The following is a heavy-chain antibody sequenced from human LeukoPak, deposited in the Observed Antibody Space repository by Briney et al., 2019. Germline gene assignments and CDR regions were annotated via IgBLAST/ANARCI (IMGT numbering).Heavy chain of an antibody. CDR1: GFTFSSYA. J-gene: IGHJ4*02. CDR2: IRSKAYGGTT. CDR3: TRQGLAYYYDSSGYYPPGY. D-gene: IGHD3-22*01. V-gene: IGHV3-49*03. Sequence: GGSLRLSCAASGFTFSSYAMSWFRQAPGKGLEWVGFIRSKAYGGTTEYAAFVKGRFTISRDDSKSIAYLQMNSLKTEDTAVYYCTRQGLAYYYDSSGYYPPGYWGQGTLVTVSS.